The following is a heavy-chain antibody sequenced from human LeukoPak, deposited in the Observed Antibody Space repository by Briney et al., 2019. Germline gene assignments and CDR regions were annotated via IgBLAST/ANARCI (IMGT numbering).Heavy chain of an antibody. D-gene: IGHD2-15*01. CDR2: IMPFLDVA. CDR1: GDTFTDYT. Sequence: ASVKVSCKASGDTFTDYTFSWVRQAPGQGLEWMGRIMPFLDVANYAPKFQGRVTLTADKSTSTTYMELSDLKSEDTAVYYCARDHCSGGSCHGGHWGQGTLVTVSS. V-gene: IGHV1-69*04. CDR3: ARDHCSGGSCHGGH. J-gene: IGHJ4*02.